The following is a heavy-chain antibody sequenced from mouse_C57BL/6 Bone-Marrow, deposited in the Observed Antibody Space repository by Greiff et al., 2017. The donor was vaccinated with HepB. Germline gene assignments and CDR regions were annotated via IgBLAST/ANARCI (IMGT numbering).Heavy chain of an antibody. CDR1: GYTFTSYW. J-gene: IGHJ2*01. Sequence: VQLQESGAELVKPGASVKLSCKASGYTFTSYWMHWVKQRPGRGLEWIGMIDPNSGGTKYNEKFKSKATLTVDKPSSTAYMQLSSLTSEDSAVYYCARGYYDFDYWGQGTTLTVSS. D-gene: IGHD1-1*01. CDR2: IDPNSGGT. V-gene: IGHV1-72*01. CDR3: ARGYYDFDY.